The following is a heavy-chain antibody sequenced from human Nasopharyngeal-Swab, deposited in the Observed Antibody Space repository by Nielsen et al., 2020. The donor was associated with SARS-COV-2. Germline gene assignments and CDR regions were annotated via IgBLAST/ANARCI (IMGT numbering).Heavy chain of an antibody. CDR1: GGSISSCCYS. CDR3: ASPVEMSTT. CDR2: IYHSGST. V-gene: IGHV4-30-2*02. Sequence: SETLSLTCAVSGGSISSCCYSWSWIRQPPGKGLESIGYIYHSGSTYYNPSLKSRVTISVDTSRNHIFLRLNSVTAADTAVYYCASPVEMSTTWGQGTLVTVSS. D-gene: IGHD5-24*01. J-gene: IGHJ5*02.